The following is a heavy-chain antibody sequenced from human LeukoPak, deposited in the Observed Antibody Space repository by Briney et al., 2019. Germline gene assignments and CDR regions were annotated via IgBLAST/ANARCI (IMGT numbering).Heavy chain of an antibody. CDR1: GGSISSYY. Sequence: ASETLSLTCTVSGGSISSYYWSWVRQAPGKGLEWVSIIYSGGNTYYADSVKARFTISRDNSKNTVYLQVNSLRAEDTAVYYCAREQPPGIYFDYWGQGTPVTVSS. D-gene: IGHD6-13*01. J-gene: IGHJ4*02. CDR3: AREQPPGIYFDY. CDR2: IYSGGNT. V-gene: IGHV3-53*01.